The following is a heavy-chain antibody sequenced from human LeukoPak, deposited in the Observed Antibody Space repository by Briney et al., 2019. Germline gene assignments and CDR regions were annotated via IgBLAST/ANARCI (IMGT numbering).Heavy chain of an antibody. CDR3: AQPYSSGPL. J-gene: IGHJ3*01. Sequence: SETLSLTCAVYGGFFGGYYWSWIRQPPGKGLEWIGEINHSGSTNYNPSLKSRVTISVDTSKNQFSLKLSSVTAADTAVYYCAQPYSSGPLWGQGTMVTVSS. V-gene: IGHV4-34*01. CDR1: GGFFGGYY. CDR2: INHSGST. D-gene: IGHD6-19*01.